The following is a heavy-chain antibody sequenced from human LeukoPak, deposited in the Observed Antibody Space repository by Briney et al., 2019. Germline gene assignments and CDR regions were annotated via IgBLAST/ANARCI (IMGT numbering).Heavy chain of an antibody. CDR2: ISGSGGST. D-gene: IGHD3-10*01. CDR3: TKSGYGSGSRLRDPHFDY. Sequence: PGGSLRLSCAASGFTFSSYAMSWVRQAPGKGLEWVSAISGSGGSTYYADSVKGRFTISRDNSKNTLYLQMNSLRAEDTAVYYCTKSGYGSGSRLRDPHFDYWGQGTLVTVSS. CDR1: GFTFSSYA. V-gene: IGHV3-23*01. J-gene: IGHJ4*02.